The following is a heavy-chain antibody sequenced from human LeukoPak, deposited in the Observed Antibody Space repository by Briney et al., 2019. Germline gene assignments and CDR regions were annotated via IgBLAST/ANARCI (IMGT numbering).Heavy chain of an antibody. V-gene: IGHV4-4*07. J-gene: IGHJ4*02. D-gene: IGHD2-15*01. CDR2: IYTSGIT. CDR3: ARVACSGGSCYHFDY. Sequence: SETLSLTCTVSGGSSSSYYWTWIRQPAGKGLEWIGRIYTSGITDYNPSLKSRVTVSVDTSKNQFPLKLSSVTAADTAVYYCARVACSGGSCYHFDYWGQGTLVTVSS. CDR1: GGSSSSYY.